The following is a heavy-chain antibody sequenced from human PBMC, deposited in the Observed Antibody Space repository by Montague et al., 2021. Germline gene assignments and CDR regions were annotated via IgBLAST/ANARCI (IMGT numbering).Heavy chain of an antibody. V-gene: IGHV3-11*06. J-gene: IGHJ4*02. CDR1: GFTFNNYF. CDR3: ARVGLTVAAGMIDY. D-gene: IGHD6-13*01. Sequence: SLRLSCAASGFTFNNYFMSWFRPGPGKGLEWVSYIGTSSSFTRYADSVKGRFTISRDNAMNSLYLQMTAVRGEDTAVYYCARVGLTVAAGMIDYWGQGTLVTVSS. CDR2: IGTSSSFT.